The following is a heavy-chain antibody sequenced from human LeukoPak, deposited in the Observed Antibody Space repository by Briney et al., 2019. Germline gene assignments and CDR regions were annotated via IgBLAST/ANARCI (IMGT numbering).Heavy chain of an antibody. V-gene: IGHV3-15*01. J-gene: IGHJ4*02. Sequence: GGSLRLSCAASGFTFSSYAMSWVRQAPGKGLEWVGRIKSKTDGGTTDYAAPVKGRFTISRDDSKNTLYLQMNSLKTEDTAVYYCTTMVLTYYDYVWGSYRYSSFDYWGQGTLVTVSS. CDR1: GFTFSSYA. D-gene: IGHD3-16*02. CDR3: TTMVLTYYDYVWGSYRYSSFDY. CDR2: IKSKTDGGTT.